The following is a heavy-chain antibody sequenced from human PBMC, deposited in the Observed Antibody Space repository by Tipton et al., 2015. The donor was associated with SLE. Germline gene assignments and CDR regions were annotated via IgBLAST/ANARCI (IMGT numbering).Heavy chain of an antibody. CDR2: IKQDASDY. CDR3: VRDGMQVGDY. Sequence: GSLRLSCAASGFTFSTYYMSWVRQAPGKGLEWVANIKQDASDYYYVDSVKGRFTISRDNSKNTLYLQMNSLRVEDTAVYYCVRDGMQVGDYWGQGTLVTVSS. D-gene: IGHD1-26*01. CDR1: GFTFSTYY. J-gene: IGHJ4*02. V-gene: IGHV3-7*01.